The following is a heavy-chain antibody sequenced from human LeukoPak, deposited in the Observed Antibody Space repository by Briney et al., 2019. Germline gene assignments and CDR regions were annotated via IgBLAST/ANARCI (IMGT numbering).Heavy chain of an antibody. J-gene: IGHJ6*03. D-gene: IGHD2-2*01. Sequence: SQTLSLTCTVSGGSISSGSYYWSWIRQPAGKGLEWIGRIYTSGSTNYNPSLKSRVTISVDTSKNQFSLKLSSVTAADTAVYYCARVAIVVVPAAPDIDYYYYYMDVWGKGTTVTVSS. V-gene: IGHV4-61*02. CDR2: IYTSGST. CDR3: ARVAIVVVPAAPDIDYYYYYMDV. CDR1: GGSISSGSYY.